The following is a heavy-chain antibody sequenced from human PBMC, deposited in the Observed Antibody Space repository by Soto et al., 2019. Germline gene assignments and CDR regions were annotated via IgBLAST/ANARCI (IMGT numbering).Heavy chain of an antibody. D-gene: IGHD6-13*01. CDR2: IFHSGST. V-gene: IGHV4-31*03. CDR3: VRGGIAGNWFDP. J-gene: IGHJ5*02. CDR1: GGSITSGGFY. Sequence: QVQLQESGPGLVKPSQTLSLTCSVSGGSITSGGFYWSWIRQHPEKGLEWIAYIFHSGSTDFNPSLKGRIIISADTSKNQSSLKLTSVTAADTAVYYCVRGGIAGNWFDPWGQGTRVTVSS.